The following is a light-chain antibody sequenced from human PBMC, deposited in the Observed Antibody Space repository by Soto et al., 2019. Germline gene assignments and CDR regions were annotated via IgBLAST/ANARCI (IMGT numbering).Light chain of an antibody. CDR3: LQDYDYPLT. Sequence: AIQMTQSPSSLSASVGDRVTITCRASQGIKNDLGWYQQKPGKAPKLLIYAASSLQSGVPSRFSGSGSGTDFTLIITSLQPEDFATYYCLQDYDYPLTFGPGTKVDLK. J-gene: IGKJ3*01. CDR1: QGIKND. CDR2: AAS. V-gene: IGKV1-6*01.